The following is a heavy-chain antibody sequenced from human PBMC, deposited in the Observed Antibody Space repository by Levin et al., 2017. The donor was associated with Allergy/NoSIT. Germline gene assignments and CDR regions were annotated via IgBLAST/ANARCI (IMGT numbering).Heavy chain of an antibody. D-gene: IGHD7-27*01. CDR2: IIPIFGTA. V-gene: IGHV1-69*13. Sequence: SVKVSCKASGGTFSSYAISWVRQAPGQGLEWMGGIIPIFGTANYAQKFQGRVTITADESTSTAYMELSSLRSEDTAVYYCARPGITGDGRNAFDIWGQGTMVTVSS. CDR1: GGTFSSYA. CDR3: ARPGITGDGRNAFDI. J-gene: IGHJ3*02.